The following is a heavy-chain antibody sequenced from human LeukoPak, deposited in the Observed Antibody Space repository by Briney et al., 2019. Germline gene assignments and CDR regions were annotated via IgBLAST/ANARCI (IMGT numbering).Heavy chain of an antibody. CDR2: ITDSGITT. Sequence: GGSLRLSCAASGFTFSTYTMSWVRQAPGKGLEWVSAITDSGITTYYADSVRGRFTISRDNSKSTLYLQMNGLRAEDTALYYCAKALRFWGQGTLLTAFS. V-gene: IGHV3-23*01. J-gene: IGHJ4*02. CDR3: AKALRF. D-gene: IGHD3-16*01. CDR1: GFTFSTYT.